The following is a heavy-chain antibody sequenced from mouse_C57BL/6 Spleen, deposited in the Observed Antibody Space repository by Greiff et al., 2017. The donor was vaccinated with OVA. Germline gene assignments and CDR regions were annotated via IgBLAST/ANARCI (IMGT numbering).Heavy chain of an antibody. CDR2: INPNNGGT. J-gene: IGHJ4*01. V-gene: IGHV1-22*01. D-gene: IGHD2-5*01. CDR1: GYTFTDYN. CDR3: ARSSNRFFYAMDY. Sequence: EVQLQQSGPELVKPGASVKMSCKASGYTFTDYNMHWVKQSHGKSLEWIGYINPNNGGTSYNQKFKGKATLTVNKSSSTAYMELRSLTSEDSAVYNCARSSNRFFYAMDYWGQGTSVTVSS.